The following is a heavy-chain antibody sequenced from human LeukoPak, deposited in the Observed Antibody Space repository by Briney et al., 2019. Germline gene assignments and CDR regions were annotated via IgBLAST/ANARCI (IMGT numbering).Heavy chain of an antibody. CDR3: ARNTPLLWFGELFPDPGDGDFDY. Sequence: ASVTVSCKASGYTFTSYGISWVRLAPGPGLEWMGWISAYNGITNYAQKLQGIVTMTTDTSTSTAYMELRSLRSDDTAVYYCARNTPLLWFGELFPDPGDGDFDYWAREPWSPSPQ. CDR1: GYTFTSYG. CDR2: ISAYNGIT. V-gene: IGHV1-18*01. J-gene: IGHJ4*02. D-gene: IGHD3-10*01.